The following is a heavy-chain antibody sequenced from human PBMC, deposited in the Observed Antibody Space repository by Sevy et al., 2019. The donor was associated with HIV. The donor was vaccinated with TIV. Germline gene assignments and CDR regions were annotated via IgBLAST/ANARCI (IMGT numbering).Heavy chain of an antibody. CDR1: GLIFSDYY. CDR3: ARLRVIASAPYYFDY. Sequence: GGSLRLSCAASGLIFSDYYMGWVRQAPGKGLEWVADISSGNTYTNYADSVKGRFTISRDNAKKPLYLQMNTLRAEDTAVYYCARLRVIASAPYYFDYWGQGALVTVSS. V-gene: IGHV3-11*06. J-gene: IGHJ4*02. D-gene: IGHD2-21*01. CDR2: ISSGNTYT.